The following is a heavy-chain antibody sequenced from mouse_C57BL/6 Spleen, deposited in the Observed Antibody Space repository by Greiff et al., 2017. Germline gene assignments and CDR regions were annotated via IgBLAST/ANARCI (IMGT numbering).Heavy chain of an antibody. J-gene: IGHJ1*03. Sequence: EVKLMESGGGLVQSGRSLRLSCATSGFTFSDFYMEWVRQAPGKGLEWIAASRNKANDYTTEYSASVKGRFIVSRDTSQSILYLQMNALRAEDTAIYYCARDARFTTTGYFDVWGTGTTVTVSS. CDR3: ARDARFTTTGYFDV. CDR1: GFTFSDFY. CDR2: SRNKANDYTT. V-gene: IGHV7-1*01.